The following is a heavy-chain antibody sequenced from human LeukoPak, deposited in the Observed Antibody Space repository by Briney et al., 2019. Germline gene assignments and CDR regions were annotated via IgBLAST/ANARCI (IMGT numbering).Heavy chain of an antibody. Sequence: PGGSLGLSCAASGFTFSSYRVNWVRQAPGKGLEWVASIKQGESERYYADSVNGRFTISRDNAKNSLYLQMNSLRAEDTAVYYCARGDSSAFDIWGQGTMVTVSS. CDR3: ARGDSSAFDI. CDR2: IKQGESER. J-gene: IGHJ3*02. CDR1: GFTFSSYR. V-gene: IGHV3-7*04. D-gene: IGHD3-22*01.